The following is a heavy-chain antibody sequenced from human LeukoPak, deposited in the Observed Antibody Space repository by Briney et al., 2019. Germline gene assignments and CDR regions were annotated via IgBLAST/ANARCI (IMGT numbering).Heavy chain of an antibody. CDR3: ARSTSGWSSSSGYECFDY. Sequence: ASVKVSCKASGYTLTGYYMHWVRHTPGQGREWMGWINPISGGTNSAEKFQGRVTMTRARSISTAYRELSRLRSDETPVYYGARSTSGWSSSSGYECFDYWGQGTLVTVSS. D-gene: IGHD6-13*01. J-gene: IGHJ4*02. CDR2: INPISGGT. CDR1: GYTLTGYY. V-gene: IGHV1-2*02.